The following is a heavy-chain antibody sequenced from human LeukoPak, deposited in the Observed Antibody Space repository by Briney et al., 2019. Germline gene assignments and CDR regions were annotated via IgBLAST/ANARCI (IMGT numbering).Heavy chain of an antibody. J-gene: IGHJ4*02. V-gene: IGHV5-51*01. CDR3: ARNTEDYGSGSYYDY. Sequence: ASVKVSCKASGYTFTGYYMHWVRQAPGQGLEWMGIIYPGDSDTRYSPSFQGQVTISADKSISTAYLQWSSLKASDTAMYYCARNTEDYGSGSYYDYWGQGTLVTVSS. D-gene: IGHD3-10*01. CDR1: GYTFTGYY. CDR2: IYPGDSDT.